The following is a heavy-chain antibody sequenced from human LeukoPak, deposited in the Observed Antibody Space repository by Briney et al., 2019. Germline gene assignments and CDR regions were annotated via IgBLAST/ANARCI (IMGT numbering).Heavy chain of an antibody. Sequence: PGGSLRLSCAASGFTFSSYWMSWVRQAPGKGLEWVANIKQDGSEKYYVDSVKGRFTISRDNAKNLLYLQMNSLRAEDTAVYYCARPTTIVATAPEDWGQGTLVTVSS. CDR3: ARPTTIVATAPED. CDR1: GFTFSSYW. J-gene: IGHJ4*02. V-gene: IGHV3-7*01. D-gene: IGHD5-12*01. CDR2: IKQDGSEK.